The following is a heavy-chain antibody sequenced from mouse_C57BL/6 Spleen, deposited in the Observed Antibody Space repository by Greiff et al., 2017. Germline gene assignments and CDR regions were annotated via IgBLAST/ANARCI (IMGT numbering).Heavy chain of an antibody. V-gene: IGHV1-69*01. CDR2: IDPSDSYT. J-gene: IGHJ1*03. Sequence: VQLQESGAELVMPGASVKLSCKASGYTFTSYWMHWVKQRPGQGLEWIGEIDPSDSYTNYNQKFKGKSTLTVDKSSSTAYMQLSSLTSEDSAVYYCARSDGYYWYFDVWGTGTTVTVSS. CDR1: GYTFTSYW. CDR3: ARSDGYYWYFDV. D-gene: IGHD2-3*01.